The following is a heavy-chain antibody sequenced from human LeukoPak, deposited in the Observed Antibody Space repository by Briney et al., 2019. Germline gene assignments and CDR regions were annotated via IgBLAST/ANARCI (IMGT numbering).Heavy chain of an antibody. V-gene: IGHV3-33*01. CDR2: IWYDGSDK. Sequence: GGSLRLSCAASGFTFNTYGMHWVRQAPGKGLEWVSVIWYDGSDKYYADSVKGRFTISRDNSKNTLYLQMNSLGVEDTAVYYFARGARPDSSGYCDFWGQGTLVTVSS. D-gene: IGHD3-22*01. J-gene: IGHJ4*02. CDR3: ARGARPDSSGYCDF. CDR1: GFTFNTYG.